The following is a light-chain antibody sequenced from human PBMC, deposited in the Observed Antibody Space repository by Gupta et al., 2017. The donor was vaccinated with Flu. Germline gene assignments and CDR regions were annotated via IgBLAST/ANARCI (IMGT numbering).Light chain of an antibody. CDR2: DAS. J-gene: IGKJ4*01. CDR3: QQRSNWPLT. CDR1: QSVNSY. V-gene: IGKV3-11*01. Sequence: PATLSLSPGERATLSCRASQSVNSYLAWYQHRPGQAPRLLIYDASNRATGVPARFSGSGSGTDFTLTISSLEPEDFAVYYCQQRSNWPLTFGGGTKVEIK.